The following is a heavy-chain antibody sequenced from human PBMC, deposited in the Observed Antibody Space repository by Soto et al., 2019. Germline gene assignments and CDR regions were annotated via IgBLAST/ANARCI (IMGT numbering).Heavy chain of an antibody. J-gene: IGHJ4*02. CDR2: IYPGDSDT. D-gene: IGHD3-16*02. Sequence: GESLKISCKGSGYSFTSYWIGWVRQMPGKGLEWMGIIYPGDSDTRYSPSFQGRVTISADKSISTAYLQWSSLKASDTAMYYCARHMITFGGVIVPQFDYWGQGTLVTVSS. V-gene: IGHV5-51*01. CDR1: GYSFTSYW. CDR3: ARHMITFGGVIVPQFDY.